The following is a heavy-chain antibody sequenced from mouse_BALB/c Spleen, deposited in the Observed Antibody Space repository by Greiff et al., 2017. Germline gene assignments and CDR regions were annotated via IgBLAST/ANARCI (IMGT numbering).Heavy chain of an antibody. CDR3: TRDDGYDGPWFAY. CDR1: GYTFTSYW. V-gene: IGHV1S22*01. J-gene: IGHJ3*01. D-gene: IGHD2-2*01. Sequence: LQQPGSELVRPGASVKLSCKASGYTFTSYWMHWVKQRHGQGLEWIGNIYPGSGSTNYDEKFKSKGTLTVDTSSSTAYMHLSSLTSEDSAVYYCTRDDGYDGPWFAYWGQGTLVTVSA. CDR2: IYPGSGST.